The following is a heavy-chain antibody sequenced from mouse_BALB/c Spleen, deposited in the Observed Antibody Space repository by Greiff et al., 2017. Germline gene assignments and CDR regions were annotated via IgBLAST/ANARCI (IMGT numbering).Heavy chain of an antibody. D-gene: IGHD2-4*01. V-gene: IGHV5-17*02. CDR3: ARGDYDDYYAMDY. CDR1: GFTFSSFG. J-gene: IGHJ4*01. Sequence: EVKLMESGGGLVQPGGSRKLSCAASGFTFSSFGMHWVRQAPEKGLEWVAYISSGSSTIYYADTVKGRFTISRDNPKNTLFLQMTSLRSEDTAMYYCARGDYDDYYAMDYWGQGTSVTVSS. CDR2: ISSGSSTI.